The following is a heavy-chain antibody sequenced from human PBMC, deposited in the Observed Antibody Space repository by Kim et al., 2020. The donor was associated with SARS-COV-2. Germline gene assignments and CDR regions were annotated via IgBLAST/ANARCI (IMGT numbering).Heavy chain of an antibody. J-gene: IGHJ6*02. CDR2: IRSKANNYAA. D-gene: IGHD1-26*01. Sequence: GGSLRLSCAASGFTFSDSNIHWVRQTSGKGLEWVGLIRSKANNYAAGYAASLKGRFTISRDDSKNTAYLQMNSLKIEDTAVYYCIRQGGVVWGQGTTVTVSS. V-gene: IGHV3-73*01. CDR3: IRQGGVV. CDR1: GFTFSDSN.